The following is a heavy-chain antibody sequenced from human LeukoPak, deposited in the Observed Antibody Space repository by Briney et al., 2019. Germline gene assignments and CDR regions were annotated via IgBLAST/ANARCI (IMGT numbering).Heavy chain of an antibody. J-gene: IGHJ4*02. D-gene: IGHD4-11*01. CDR2: ISSSGSTI. Sequence: GGSLRLSCAASGFTFSDYYMSWIRQAPGQGLEWVSYISSSGSTIYYADSVKGRFTISRDNAKNSLYLQMNSLRAEDTAVYYCAILTTRRSAPIYWGQGTLVTVSS. CDR3: AILTTRRSAPIY. V-gene: IGHV3-11*01. CDR1: GFTFSDYY.